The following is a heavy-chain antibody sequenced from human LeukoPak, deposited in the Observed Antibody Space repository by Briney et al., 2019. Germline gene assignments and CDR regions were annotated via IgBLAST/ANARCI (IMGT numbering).Heavy chain of an antibody. Sequence: GGSLRLSCAASGFTFSSYGMHWVRQAPGKGLEWVAFIRYDGSNKYYADSVKGRFTISRDNSKNTLYLQMNSLRAEDTAVYYCVKATSGSYYYFDYWGQGTLVTVSS. V-gene: IGHV3-30*02. CDR3: VKATSGSYYYFDY. CDR1: GFTFSSYG. CDR2: IRYDGSNK. J-gene: IGHJ4*02. D-gene: IGHD1-26*01.